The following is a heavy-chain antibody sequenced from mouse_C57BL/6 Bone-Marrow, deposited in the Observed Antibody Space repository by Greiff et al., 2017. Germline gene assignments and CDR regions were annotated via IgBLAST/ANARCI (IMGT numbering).Heavy chain of an antibody. D-gene: IGHD1-1*01. Sequence: EVQLHQSGPELVKPGASVKMSCKASGYTFTDYNMHWVKQSHGQSLEWIGDINPNNGGTSYNQKFKGKATLTVNKSSSTAYMELRSLTSEESAVYYYSSYYGPYQGFAYWGQGTLVTVSA. CDR1: GYTFTDYN. CDR3: SSYYGPYQGFAY. CDR2: INPNNGGT. J-gene: IGHJ3*01. V-gene: IGHV1-22*01.